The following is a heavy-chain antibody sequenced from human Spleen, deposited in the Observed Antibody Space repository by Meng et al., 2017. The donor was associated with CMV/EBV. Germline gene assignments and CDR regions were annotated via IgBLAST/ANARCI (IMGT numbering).Heavy chain of an antibody. Sequence: SGPTLVKPTQTLTLTCSISGFSLSSSGMRVNWIRQPPGKALEWLARIDWDDEKFYNTSLKTRLTIYKDTSKNQVVLIMTNMDPVDTATYYCARMSIAVDYGMDVWGQGTTVTVSS. CDR2: IDWDDEK. CDR1: GFSLSSSGMR. J-gene: IGHJ6*02. V-gene: IGHV2-70D*14. CDR3: ARMSIAVDYGMDV. D-gene: IGHD6-6*01.